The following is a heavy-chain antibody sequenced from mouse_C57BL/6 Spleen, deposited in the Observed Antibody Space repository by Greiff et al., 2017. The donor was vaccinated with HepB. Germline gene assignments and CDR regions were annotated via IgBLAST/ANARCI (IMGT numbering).Heavy chain of an antibody. D-gene: IGHD1-1*01. V-gene: IGHV1-80*01. CDR1: GYAFSSYW. CDR3: ARAGRSTTVVDY. J-gene: IGHJ2*01. Sequence: VQLQQSGAELVKPGASVKISCKASGYAFSSYWMNWVKQRPGKGLEWIGQIYTGDGDTNSNGKCKGKATLTADKSSSTAYMQLSSLTSEDSAVYFCARAGRSTTVVDYWGQGTTLTVSS. CDR2: IYTGDGDT.